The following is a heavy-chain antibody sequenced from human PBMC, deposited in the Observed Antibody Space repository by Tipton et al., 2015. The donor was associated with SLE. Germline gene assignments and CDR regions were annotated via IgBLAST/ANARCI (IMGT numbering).Heavy chain of an antibody. D-gene: IGHD2-15*01. J-gene: IGHJ4*02. Sequence: GSLRLSCAASGFTLSNYVMNWVRQAPGKGLEWVSVISSSGDAPYYADSVKGRFTISRDNSKNTLYLQMNGLRAEDTAVYHCATPRGRGFSPWDNWGPGTLVTVSS. V-gene: IGHV3-23*01. CDR2: ISSSGDAP. CDR3: ATPRGRGFSPWDN. CDR1: GFTLSNYV.